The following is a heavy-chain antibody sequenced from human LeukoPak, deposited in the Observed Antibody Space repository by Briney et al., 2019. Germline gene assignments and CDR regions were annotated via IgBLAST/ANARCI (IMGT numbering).Heavy chain of an antibody. CDR1: GYTFTSYY. V-gene: IGHV1-18*04. CDR2: ISAYNGNT. Sequence: ASVKVSCKASGYTFTSYYMHWVRQAPGQGLEWMGWISAYNGNTNYAQKLQGRVTMTTDTSTSTAYMELRSLRSDDTAVYYCARDRGYSYGSSRYYGMDVWGQGTTVTVSS. D-gene: IGHD5-18*01. CDR3: ARDRGYSYGSSRYYGMDV. J-gene: IGHJ6*02.